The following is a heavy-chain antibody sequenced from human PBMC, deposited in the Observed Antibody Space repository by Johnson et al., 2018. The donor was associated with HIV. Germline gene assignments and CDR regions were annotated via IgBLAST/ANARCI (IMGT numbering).Heavy chain of an antibody. V-gene: IGHV3-23*04. Sequence: EVQLVESGGGLVQPGGSLRLSCAASGFTFTYYAMSWVRQAPGKGLEWVSGISGSGGSTYYADSVKGRFTISRDNSKNTLFLQMNSPRVEDTAVYYCARVRGGRENAFDIWGQGTMVTVSS. D-gene: IGHD1-26*01. CDR2: ISGSGGST. J-gene: IGHJ3*02. CDR1: GFTFTYYA. CDR3: ARVRGGRENAFDI.